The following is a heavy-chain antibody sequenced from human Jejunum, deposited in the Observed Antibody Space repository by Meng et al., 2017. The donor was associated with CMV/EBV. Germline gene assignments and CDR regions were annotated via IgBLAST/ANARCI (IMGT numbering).Heavy chain of an antibody. CDR3: ARHMKRIGTNYYDIITADPAGALDR. CDR2: IKTGNGKK. J-gene: IGHJ5*02. D-gene: IGHD3-9*01. Sequence: HWVRQAPGHRLGWIGWIKTGNGKKKYSQNFQGRVTITRETSASTDYMELNRLRSEDTAVYFCARHMKRIGTNYYDIITADPAGALDRWGQGTLVTVSS. V-gene: IGHV1-3*04.